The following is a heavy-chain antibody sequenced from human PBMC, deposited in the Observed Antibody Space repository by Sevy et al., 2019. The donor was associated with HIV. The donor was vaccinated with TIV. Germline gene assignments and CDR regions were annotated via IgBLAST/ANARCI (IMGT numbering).Heavy chain of an antibody. CDR2: IYPGDSDT. CDR3: ARHFFISTVASSISYYGMDV. CDR1: GYSFTSYW. Sequence: GESLKISCKGSGYSFTSYWIGWVRQMPGKGLEWMGIIYPGDSDTRYSPSFQGQVTISADKSISTAYLQWSSLKASDTAMYYCARHFFISTVASSISYYGMDVWGQGTTVTVSS. V-gene: IGHV5-51*01. J-gene: IGHJ6*02. D-gene: IGHD5-12*01.